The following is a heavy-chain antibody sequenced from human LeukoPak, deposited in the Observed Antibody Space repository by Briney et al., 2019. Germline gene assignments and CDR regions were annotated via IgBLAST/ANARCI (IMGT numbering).Heavy chain of an antibody. CDR1: GFTFSNYA. J-gene: IGHJ4*02. Sequence: GGSLRLSCAASGFTFSNYAMSWVRQAPGKGLEWVSSISGSGGNTYYADSVKGRFTISRDNSKNTLYLQMNSLRAEDTAVYYCAKEKTTVITPGIDYWGQGTLVTVSS. D-gene: IGHD4-23*01. V-gene: IGHV3-23*01. CDR3: AKEKTTVITPGIDY. CDR2: ISGSGGNT.